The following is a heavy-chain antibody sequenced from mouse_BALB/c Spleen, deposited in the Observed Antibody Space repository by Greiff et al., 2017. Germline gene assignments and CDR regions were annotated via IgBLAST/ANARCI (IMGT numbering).Heavy chain of an antibody. D-gene: IGHD2-3*01. Sequence: QVQLQQSGAELVRPGTSVKISCKASGYTFTNYWLGWVKQRPGHGLEWIGDIYPGGGYTNYNEKFKGKATLTADTSSSTAYMQLSSLTSEDSAVYFCARGGYDGYPAYWGQGTLVTVSA. CDR2: IYPGGGYT. V-gene: IGHV1-63*02. J-gene: IGHJ3*01. CDR1: GYTFTNYW. CDR3: ARGGYDGYPAY.